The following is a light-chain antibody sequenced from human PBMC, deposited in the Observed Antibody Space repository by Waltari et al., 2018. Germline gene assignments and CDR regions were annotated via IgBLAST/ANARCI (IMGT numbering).Light chain of an antibody. CDR1: SGDIGSFDF. CDR2: EVT. CDR3: CSYAGSSTYSYV. Sequence: QSALTQPASVSGSPGQSITIPCTGSSGDIGSFDFVSWYQQHPGRAPKLIIYEVTKRPSGVSNRFSASKSGNTASLTISGLQAEDEADYHCCSYAGSSTYSYVFGPGTKVSVL. V-gene: IGLV2-23*02. J-gene: IGLJ1*01.